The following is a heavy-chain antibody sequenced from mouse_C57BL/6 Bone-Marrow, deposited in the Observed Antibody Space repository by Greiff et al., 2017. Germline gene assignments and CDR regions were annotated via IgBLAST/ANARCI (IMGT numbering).Heavy chain of an antibody. Sequence: VQLQQPGAELVKPGASVKMSCKASGYTFTSYWITWVKQRPGQGLEWIGDIYPTSGRTKYNEKFKSKAILTVDTSSNTAYMQLSSLTSEDSAVFYCARSGPLVRSFDYWGQGTTLTVSS. J-gene: IGHJ2*01. CDR3: ARSGPLVRSFDY. CDR2: IYPTSGRT. CDR1: GYTFTSYW. D-gene: IGHD2-14*01. V-gene: IGHV1-55*01.